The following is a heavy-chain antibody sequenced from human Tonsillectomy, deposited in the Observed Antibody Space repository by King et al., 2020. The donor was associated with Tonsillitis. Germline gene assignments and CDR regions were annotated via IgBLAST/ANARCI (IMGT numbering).Heavy chain of an antibody. CDR2: ISYDGSNK. CDR3: AREGSSDYGDYLYYYYYGMDV. CDR1: GFTFSSYA. D-gene: IGHD4-17*01. J-gene: IGHJ6*02. Sequence: HVQLVESGGGVVQPGRSLRLSCAASGFTFSSYAMHWVRQAPGKGLEWVAVISYDGSNKYYADSVKGRFTISRDNSKNTLYLQMNSLRAEDTAVYYCAREGSSDYGDYLYYYYYGMDVWGQGTTVTVSS. V-gene: IGHV3-30*04.